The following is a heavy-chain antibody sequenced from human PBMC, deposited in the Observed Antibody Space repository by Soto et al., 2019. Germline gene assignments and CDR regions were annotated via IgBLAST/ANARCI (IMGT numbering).Heavy chain of an antibody. J-gene: IGHJ5*02. V-gene: IGHV4-31*01. Sequence: QVQLQESVPGLVKPSQTLSLTCTVSGVSISIGGYYWSWIRQHPGKGLEWIGYTYYSGSTYYNPSLKSLVTISVDASKNQFSLKLSSVTAAETAVYYCARVRVAHLEWSWFDRWGQGTLVTVSS. CDR3: ARVRVAHLEWSWFDR. CDR1: GVSISIGGYY. D-gene: IGHD3-3*01. CDR2: TYYSGST.